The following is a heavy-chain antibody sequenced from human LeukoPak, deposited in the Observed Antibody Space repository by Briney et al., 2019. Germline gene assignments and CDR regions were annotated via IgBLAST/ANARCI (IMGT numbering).Heavy chain of an antibody. CDR3: ARDSSTWYYFDS. V-gene: IGHV3-7*03. CDR1: GFTFSSYW. CDR2: IRQDGSEK. Sequence: GGSLRLSCVVSGFTFSSYWMSWVRQAPGKGLEWVANIRQDGSEKYYVDSVKGRFTVSRDNGENSLYLQMHSLRVEDTAVYYCARDSSTWYYFDSWGQGTLVTVSS. J-gene: IGHJ4*02. D-gene: IGHD6-13*01.